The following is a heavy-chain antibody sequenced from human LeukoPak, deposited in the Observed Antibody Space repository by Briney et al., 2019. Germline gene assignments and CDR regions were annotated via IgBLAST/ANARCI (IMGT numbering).Heavy chain of an antibody. CDR3: ARDYGSGSYPRIYFEY. V-gene: IGHV3-30*04. Sequence: GGSLRLACAASEFTFSSYAMYWVRQAPDQGLEWVALISYDGTNKYYADSVKGRFTICRDNSKNTLYLQMNSLRGEDTAVYYCARDYGSGSYPRIYFEYWGQGTLVTVSS. D-gene: IGHD3-10*01. CDR2: ISYDGTNK. CDR1: EFTFSSYA. J-gene: IGHJ4*02.